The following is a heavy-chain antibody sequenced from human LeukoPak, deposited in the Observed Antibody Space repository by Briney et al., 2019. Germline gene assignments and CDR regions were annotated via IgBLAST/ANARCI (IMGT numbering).Heavy chain of an antibody. CDR1: GGSISSYY. Sequence: SETLSLTCTVSGGSISSYYWSWIRQPPGKGLEWIGYIYYSGSTNYNPSLKSRVTISVDTSKNQFSLKLSSVTAADTAVYYCARLLAGYSSGWDLDYWGQGTLVTVSS. V-gene: IGHV4-59*08. CDR3: ARLLAGYSSGWDLDY. CDR2: IYYSGST. D-gene: IGHD6-19*01. J-gene: IGHJ4*02.